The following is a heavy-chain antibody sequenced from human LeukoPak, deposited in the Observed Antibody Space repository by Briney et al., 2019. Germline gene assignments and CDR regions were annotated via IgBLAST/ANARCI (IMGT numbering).Heavy chain of an antibody. J-gene: IGHJ4*02. CDR3: ARATWIQKFDY. Sequence: ASVKVSCKASGYTFTGYYMHWVRQAPGQGLEWMGWINPNSGGTNYAQKFQGRVTMTRDTSISTAYMELRSLRSDDTAVYYCARATWIQKFDYWGQGTLVTVSS. D-gene: IGHD5-18*01. CDR2: INPNSGGT. CDR1: GYTFTGYY. V-gene: IGHV1-2*02.